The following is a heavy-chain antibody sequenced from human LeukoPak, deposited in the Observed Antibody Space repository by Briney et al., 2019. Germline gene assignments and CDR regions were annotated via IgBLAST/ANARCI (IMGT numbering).Heavy chain of an antibody. J-gene: IGHJ3*02. CDR1: GVSVSSGSYY. CDR3: ATGEDIVLVVYAPGAFDI. V-gene: IGHV4-61*01. Sequence: PSETLSLTCTVSGVSVSSGSYYWSWIRQPPGKGLEWIGYIYYSGSTNYNPSLKSRVTISVDTSKNQFSLKLSSVTAADTAVYYCATGEDIVLVVYAPGAFDIWGQGTMVTVSS. CDR2: IYYSGST. D-gene: IGHD2-8*02.